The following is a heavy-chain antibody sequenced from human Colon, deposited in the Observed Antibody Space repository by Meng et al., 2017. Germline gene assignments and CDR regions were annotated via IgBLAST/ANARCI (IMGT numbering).Heavy chain of an antibody. D-gene: IGHD3-10*01. V-gene: IGHV3-21*01. Sequence: GESLKISCAASGFTFSSYSMNWVRQAPGKGLEWVSSISSSSSYIYYADSVKGRFTISRDNAKNSLYLQMNSLRAEDTAVYYCARSITMVRGSALGFDYWGHGNQV. CDR3: ARSITMVRGSALGFDY. CDR1: GFTFSSYS. J-gene: IGHJ4*01. CDR2: ISSSSSYI.